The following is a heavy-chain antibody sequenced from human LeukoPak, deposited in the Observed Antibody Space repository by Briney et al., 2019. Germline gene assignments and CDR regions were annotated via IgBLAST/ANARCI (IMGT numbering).Heavy chain of an antibody. CDR1: EFXFSTYW. CDR2: INSDGSST. D-gene: IGHD2-15*01. Sequence: GGSLRLSCAASEFXFSTYWMHWVRQAPGKGQVWVSGINSDGSSTSYADSVKGRFTISRDNTENTLYLQMNSLRAEDTAVYYCARGARYCSGGSCSDYWGQGTLVTVSS. CDR3: ARGARYCSGGSCSDY. J-gene: IGHJ4*02. V-gene: IGHV3-74*01.